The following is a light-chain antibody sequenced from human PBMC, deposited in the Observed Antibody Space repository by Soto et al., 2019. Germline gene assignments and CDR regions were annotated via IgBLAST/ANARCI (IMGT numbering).Light chain of an antibody. CDR2: LEGSGSY. V-gene: IGLV4-60*02. CDR1: SGHSSYI. Sequence: QLVLTQSSSASASLGSSVNLTCTLSSGHSSYIIAWHQQQQGKAPRYLMKLEGSGSYNNGSGVRDLFSGSSSGDDRYLTISNLQFEDEAAYYCETWDRNINWVFGGGTKLTVL. J-gene: IGLJ3*02. CDR3: ETWDRNINWV.